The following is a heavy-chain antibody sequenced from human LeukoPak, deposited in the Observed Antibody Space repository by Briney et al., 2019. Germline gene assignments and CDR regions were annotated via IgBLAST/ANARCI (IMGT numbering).Heavy chain of an antibody. CDR2: IYYSGST. J-gene: IGHJ4*02. V-gene: IGHV4-59*01. CDR3: ARGRRGLQLNY. D-gene: IGHD5-24*01. Sequence: SETLSLTCTVSGGSISSYYWSWIRQPPGKGLEWIGYIYYSGSTNYNPSLKSRVTISVDTSKNQFSLKLSSVTAADTAVYYCARGRRGLQLNYWGQGTLVTVSS. CDR1: GGSISSYY.